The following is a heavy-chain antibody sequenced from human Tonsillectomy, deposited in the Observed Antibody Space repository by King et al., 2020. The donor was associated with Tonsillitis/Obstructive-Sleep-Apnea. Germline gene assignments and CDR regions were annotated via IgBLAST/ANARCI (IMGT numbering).Heavy chain of an antibody. D-gene: IGHD3-10*01. CDR1: GITFSSYA. CDR3: AKAMVQGIIITIFDY. V-gene: IGHV3-23*04. CDR2: ISGGGGST. J-gene: IGHJ4*02. Sequence: VQLVESGGGLLQPGGSLRLSCAASGITFSSYAMSWVRQAPGKGLEWVSTISGGGGSTYYADSVKGRFTISRDNSKNTLYLQMNSLRAEDTAVYYCAKAMVQGIIITIFDYWGQGTLVTVSS.